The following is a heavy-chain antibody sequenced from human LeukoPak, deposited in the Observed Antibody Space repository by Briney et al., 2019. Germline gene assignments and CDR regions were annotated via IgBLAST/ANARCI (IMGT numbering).Heavy chain of an antibody. CDR2: IKQDGSEK. Sequence: GGSLRLSCAASGFTFSSYWMSWVRQAPGKGLEWVANIKQDGSEKYYVDSVKGRFTTSRDNAKNSLYLQMNSLRAEDTAVYYCARGDQVGYYYYYYGMDVWGQGTTVTVSS. CDR1: GFTFSSYW. V-gene: IGHV3-7*03. D-gene: IGHD2-2*01. CDR3: ARGDQVGYYYYYYGMDV. J-gene: IGHJ6*02.